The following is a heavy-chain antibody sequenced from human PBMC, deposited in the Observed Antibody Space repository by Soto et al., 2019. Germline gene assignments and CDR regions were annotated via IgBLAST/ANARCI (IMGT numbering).Heavy chain of an antibody. CDR1: GFTFSDYY. J-gene: IGHJ6*03. D-gene: IGHD2-2*01. CDR2: ISSSGSTI. V-gene: IGHV3-11*01. CDR3: ARGSNCSSTSCYAEYYYYYYMDV. Sequence: GGSLRLSCAASGFTFSDYYMSWIRQAPGKGLEWVSYISSSGSTIYYADSVKGRFTISRDNAKNSLYLQMNSLRAEDTAVYYCARGSNCSSTSCYAEYYYYYYMDVWGKGTTVTVSS.